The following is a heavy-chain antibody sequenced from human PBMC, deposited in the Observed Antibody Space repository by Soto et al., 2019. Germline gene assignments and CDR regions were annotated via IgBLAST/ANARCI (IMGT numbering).Heavy chain of an antibody. CDR2: FDPEDGET. D-gene: IGHD2-21*02. V-gene: IGHV1-24*01. J-gene: IGHJ6*02. CDR1: GYTLTELS. Sequence: GASVKVSCKVSGYTLTELSMHWVRQAPGKGLEWMGGFDPEDGETIYAQKFQGRVTMTEDTSTDTAYMELSSLRSEDTAVYYCATDLEGRDYYYYYGMDVWGQGTTVTVSS. CDR3: ATDLEGRDYYYYYGMDV.